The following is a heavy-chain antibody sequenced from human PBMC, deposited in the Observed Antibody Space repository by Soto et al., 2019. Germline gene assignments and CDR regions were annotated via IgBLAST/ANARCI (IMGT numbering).Heavy chain of an antibody. CDR1: GGTFSSYT. D-gene: IGHD4-4*01. CDR3: ARALYSNYRFYYYMDV. CDR2: IIPILGIA. V-gene: IGHV1-69*02. J-gene: IGHJ6*03. Sequence: GASVNVSCKASGGTFSSYTVSWVRQDTGQGLEWMGRIIPILGIANYAQKFQGRVTITADKSTSTAYMELSSLRSEDTAVYYCARALYSNYRFYYYMDVWGKGTTVTVSS.